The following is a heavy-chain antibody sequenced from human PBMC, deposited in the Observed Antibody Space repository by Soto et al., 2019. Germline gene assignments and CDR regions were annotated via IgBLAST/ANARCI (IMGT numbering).Heavy chain of an antibody. J-gene: IGHJ6*03. Sequence: EVQLVESGGGLVQPGGSLRLSCAASGFTFSSYNMNWVRQAPGKGLEWISDISLSSSTIFYADSVKGRFTISRDNAKNSLYLQMNSRRDEDTAVYDCARDSRNYYYYMDVWGKGPTVTVSS. V-gene: IGHV3-48*02. CDR1: GFTFSSYN. CDR2: ISLSSSTI. CDR3: ARDSRNYYYYMDV.